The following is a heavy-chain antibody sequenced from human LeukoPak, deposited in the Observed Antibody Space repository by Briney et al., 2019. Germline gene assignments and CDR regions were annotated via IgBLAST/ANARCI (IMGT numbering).Heavy chain of an antibody. Sequence: PGGSLRLSCAASGFTFSNAWMSWVRQAPGKGLEWVGRIKSKTDGGTTDYAAPVKGRFTISRDDSKNTLYLQMNSLRAEDTALYYCARDLSSWSPGYWGQGTLVTVSS. J-gene: IGHJ4*02. CDR2: IKSKTDGGTT. CDR3: ARDLSSWSPGY. V-gene: IGHV3-15*01. D-gene: IGHD6-13*01. CDR1: GFTFSNAW.